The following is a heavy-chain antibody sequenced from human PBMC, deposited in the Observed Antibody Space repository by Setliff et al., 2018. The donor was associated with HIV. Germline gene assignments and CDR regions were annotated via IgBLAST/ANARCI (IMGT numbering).Heavy chain of an antibody. CDR3: ARRLLRGVRGPPRFDY. D-gene: IGHD3-10*01. J-gene: IGHJ4*02. Sequence: PSETLSLTCTVSGGSTSSTSYYWGWIRQSPGKGLEWIGSIYYSGTTYYNPSLKGRATVSVDTSKNQFSLILTSVTAADTAVYYCARRLLRGVRGPPRFDYRGQGTLVTVSS. CDR1: GGSTSSTSYY. V-gene: IGHV4-39*01. CDR2: IYYSGTT.